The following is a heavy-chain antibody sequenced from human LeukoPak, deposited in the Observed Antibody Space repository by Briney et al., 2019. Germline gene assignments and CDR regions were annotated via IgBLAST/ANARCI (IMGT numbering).Heavy chain of an antibody. D-gene: IGHD3/OR15-3a*01. J-gene: IGHJ4*02. Sequence: GESLKISCQGSGYRFSNYWIAWVRQVPGKGLEWMGVTGDSDTRYSPSFEGQVTMSVDKSISTAYLQWSSLKASDTAMYYCARHFGTGTPFDYWGQGTLVTVPS. CDR2: TGDSDT. CDR1: GYRFSNYW. V-gene: IGHV5-51*01. CDR3: ARHFGTGTPFDY.